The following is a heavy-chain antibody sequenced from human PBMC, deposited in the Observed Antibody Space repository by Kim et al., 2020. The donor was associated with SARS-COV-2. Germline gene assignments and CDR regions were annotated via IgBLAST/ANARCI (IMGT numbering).Heavy chain of an antibody. J-gene: IGHJ5*02. CDR3: AASPGGGFP. V-gene: IGHV4-34*01. D-gene: IGHD3-16*01. Sequence: SETLSLTCAVYGGSFSGYYWSWIRQPPGKGLEWIGEINHSGSTNYNPSLKSRVTISVDTSKNQFSLKLSSVTAADTAVYYCAASPGGGFPWGQGTLVTVSS. CDR2: INHSGST. CDR1: GGSFSGYY.